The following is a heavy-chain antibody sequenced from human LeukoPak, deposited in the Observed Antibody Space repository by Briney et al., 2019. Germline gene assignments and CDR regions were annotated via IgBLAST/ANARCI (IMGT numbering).Heavy chain of an antibody. V-gene: IGHV1-8*01. CDR3: ARGRCTNGVCYSHYYYYMDV. CDR1: GYTFTSYD. J-gene: IGHJ6*03. Sequence: ASVKVSCKASGYTFTSYDINWVRQATGQGLEWMGWMNPNSGITGYAQKFQGRVTMTRNTSISTAYMELSSLRSEDTAVYYCARGRCTNGVCYSHYYYYMDVWGKGTTVTVSS. D-gene: IGHD2-8*01. CDR2: MNPNSGIT.